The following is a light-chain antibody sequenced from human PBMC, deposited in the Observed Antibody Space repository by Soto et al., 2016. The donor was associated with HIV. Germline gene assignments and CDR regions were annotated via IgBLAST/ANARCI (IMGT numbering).Light chain of an antibody. J-gene: IGLJ2*01. CDR1: NIGSKS. V-gene: IGLV3-21*03. CDR2: DDT. CDR3: QVWDSSSDHVI. Sequence: SYVLTQPPSVSVAPGKTARITCGGNNIGSKSVHWCRQKPGQAPVLVVYDDTDRPSGIPERFSGFNSGKTATLTISRVEAGDEADYYCQVWDSSSDHVIFGGGTKLTVL.